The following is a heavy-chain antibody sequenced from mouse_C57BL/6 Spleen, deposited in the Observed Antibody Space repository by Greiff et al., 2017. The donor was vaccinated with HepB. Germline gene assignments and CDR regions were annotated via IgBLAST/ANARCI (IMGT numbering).Heavy chain of an antibody. Sequence: QVQLQQPGAELVKPGASVKMSCKASGYTFTSYWITWVKQRPGQGLEWIGDIYPGSGSTNYNEKFKSKATLTVDTSSSTAYMQLSSLTSEDSAVYYCARGITTVVAPFDYWGQGTTLTVSS. CDR3: ARGITTVVAPFDY. V-gene: IGHV1-55*01. CDR1: GYTFTSYW. J-gene: IGHJ2*01. CDR2: IYPGSGST. D-gene: IGHD1-1*01.